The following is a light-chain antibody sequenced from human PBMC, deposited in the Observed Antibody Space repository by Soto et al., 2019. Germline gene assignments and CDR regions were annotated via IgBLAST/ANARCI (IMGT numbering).Light chain of an antibody. Sequence: DLQMTQSPSSLSASVGDRVTITCQASQGISNFLNWYQQKPGRAPKLLIYDASNLETGVPSRFSGGGSGTDFTFTISSLQAEDIATYYCQQYDILPFSFGPGTKVDIK. J-gene: IGKJ3*01. CDR3: QQYDILPFS. CDR1: QGISNF. CDR2: DAS. V-gene: IGKV1-33*01.